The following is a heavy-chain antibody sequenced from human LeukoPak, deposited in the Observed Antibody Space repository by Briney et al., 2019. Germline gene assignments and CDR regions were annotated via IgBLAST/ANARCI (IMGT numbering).Heavy chain of an antibody. Sequence: GGSLRLSCAASGFTFSSYAMSWVRQAPGKGLEWVSAISAGGVSTYYADSVKGRFTISGDNSKTTLYLQMNSLRAEDTAVYYCAKGAGTDRTWGQGTLVTVSS. CDR2: ISAGGVST. J-gene: IGHJ5*02. CDR1: GFTFSSYA. V-gene: IGHV3-23*01. CDR3: AKGAGTDRT.